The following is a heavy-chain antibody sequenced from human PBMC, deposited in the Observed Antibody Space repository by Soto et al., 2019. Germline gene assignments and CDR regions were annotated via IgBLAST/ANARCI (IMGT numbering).Heavy chain of an antibody. D-gene: IGHD1-26*01. CDR1: GYTFTSYD. J-gene: IGHJ4*01. Sequence: QVQLVQSGAEVKKPGASVKVSCKASGYTFTSYDINWVRQASGQGLEWLGWMNPTSGKTGYAQKFQGRISMTRDTSTSTAYVELSSLTYEDSAVYYCARNKWETGHFDYWGHGTQVTVSS. V-gene: IGHV1-8*01. CDR2: MNPTSGKT. CDR3: ARNKWETGHFDY.